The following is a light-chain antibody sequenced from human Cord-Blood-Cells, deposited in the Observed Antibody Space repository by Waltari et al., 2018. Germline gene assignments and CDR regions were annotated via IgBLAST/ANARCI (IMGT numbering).Light chain of an antibody. Sequence: SALTQPASVSGSPGQSITISCTGTSSDVGSYNLVSWYQQHPGKAPKLMIYEGSKRPSGVSNRFSGCKSGNTASLTISGLQAEDEADYYCCSYAGSSTYVFGTGTKVTVL. J-gene: IGLJ1*01. V-gene: IGLV2-23*01. CDR2: EGS. CDR1: SSDVGSYNL. CDR3: CSYAGSSTYV.